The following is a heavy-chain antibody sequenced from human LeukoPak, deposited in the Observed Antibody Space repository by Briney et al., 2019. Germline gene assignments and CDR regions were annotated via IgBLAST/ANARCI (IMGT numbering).Heavy chain of an antibody. CDR3: ARERLLWFGELLTDV. Sequence: PSETLSLTCTVSGGSISSYYWSWIRQPAGKGLEWIGRIYTSGSTNYNPSLKSRVTMSVDTSKNQFSLKLCSVTAADTAVYYCARERLLWFGELLTDVWGQGTTVTVSS. J-gene: IGHJ6*02. CDR1: GGSISSYY. V-gene: IGHV4-4*07. D-gene: IGHD3-10*01. CDR2: IYTSGST.